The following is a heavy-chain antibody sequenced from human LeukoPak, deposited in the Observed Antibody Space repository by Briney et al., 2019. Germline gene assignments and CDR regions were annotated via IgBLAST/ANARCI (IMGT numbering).Heavy chain of an antibody. Sequence: SETLSLTCTVSGGSISSGGYYWSWIRQHPGKGLQWIGYIYHSGSTYYNPSLKSRVTISVDTSKNQFSLRVNSVTAADTAVYFCARDDTVISVFDIWGQGTMVTVSS. CDR3: ARDDTVISVFDI. D-gene: IGHD5-18*01. CDR2: IYHSGST. J-gene: IGHJ3*02. CDR1: GGSISSGGYY. V-gene: IGHV4-31*03.